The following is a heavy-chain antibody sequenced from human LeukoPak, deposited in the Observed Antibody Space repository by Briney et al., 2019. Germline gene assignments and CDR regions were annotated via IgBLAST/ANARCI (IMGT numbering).Heavy chain of an antibody. V-gene: IGHV1-69*01. CDR2: IIPIFGTA. Sequence: GSSVKVSCKASGGTFSSYAISWVRQAPGQGLEWMGGIIPIFGTANYAQKFQGRVTITADESTSTAYMELSSLRSEDTAVYYCARGWELPRRNYFDYWGQGTLVTVSS. D-gene: IGHD1-26*01. CDR3: ARGWELPRRNYFDY. J-gene: IGHJ4*02. CDR1: GGTFSSYA.